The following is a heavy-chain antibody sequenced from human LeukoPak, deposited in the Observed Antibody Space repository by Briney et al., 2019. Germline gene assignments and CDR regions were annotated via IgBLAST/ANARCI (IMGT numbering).Heavy chain of an antibody. CDR2: IIPIFGTA. J-gene: IGHJ4*02. CDR3: ARAHDNTAPVGY. V-gene: IGHV1-69*05. CDR1: GGTFSSYA. Sequence: GASVKVSCKASGGTFSSYAISWVRQAPGQGLEWMGGIIPIFGTANYAQKFQGRVTITTDESTSTAYMELSSLRSEDTAVYYCARAHDNTAPVGYWGQGTLVTVSS. D-gene: IGHD5-18*01.